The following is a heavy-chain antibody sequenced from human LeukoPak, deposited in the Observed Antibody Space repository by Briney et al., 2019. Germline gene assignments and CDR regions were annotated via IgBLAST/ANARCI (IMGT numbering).Heavy chain of an antibody. D-gene: IGHD1-26*01. CDR1: GYTLTQLS. CDR3: ATAGKWDLWAFDI. CDR2: FDPEDGET. J-gene: IGHJ3*02. V-gene: IGHV1-24*01. Sequence: ASVKVSCKVSGYTLTQLSMHSLRQAPGKGLEWMGGFDPEDGETIYAQKFQGRVTMTEDTSTDTAYMELSSLRSEDTAVYYCATAGKWDLWAFDIWGQGTMVTVSS.